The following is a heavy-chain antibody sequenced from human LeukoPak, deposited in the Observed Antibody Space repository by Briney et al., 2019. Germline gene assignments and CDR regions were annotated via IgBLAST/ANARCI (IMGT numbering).Heavy chain of an antibody. D-gene: IGHD3-22*01. V-gene: IGHV7-4-1*02. CDR1: GYTFTSYA. CDR3: ARGGSSGSQQSYYYYYYMDV. Sequence: APVKVSCKASGYTFTSYAMNWVRQAPGQGLEWMGWIDTNTGNPTYAQGFTGRFVFSLDTSVSTAYLQISSLKAEDTAVYYCARGGSSGSQQSYYYYYYMDVWGKGTTVTVSS. CDR2: IDTNTGNP. J-gene: IGHJ6*03.